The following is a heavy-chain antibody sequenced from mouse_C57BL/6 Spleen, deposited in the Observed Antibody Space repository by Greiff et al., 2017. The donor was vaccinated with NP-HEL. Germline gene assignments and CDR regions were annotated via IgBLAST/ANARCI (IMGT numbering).Heavy chain of an antibody. D-gene: IGHD1-1*01. V-gene: IGHV1-81*01. J-gene: IGHJ3*01. CDR3: ARPFITTVVASWFAY. CDR2: IYPRSGNT. CDR1: GYTFTSYG. Sequence: VQLQESGAELARPGASVKLSCKASGYTFTSYGISWVKQRTGQGLEWIGEIYPRSGNTYYNEKFKGKATLTADKSSSTAYMELRSLTSEDSAVYFCARPFITTVVASWFAYWGQGTLVTVSA.